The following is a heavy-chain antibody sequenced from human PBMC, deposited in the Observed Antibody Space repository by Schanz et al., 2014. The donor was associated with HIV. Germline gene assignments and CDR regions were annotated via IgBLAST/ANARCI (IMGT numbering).Heavy chain of an antibody. V-gene: IGHV1-18*01. Sequence: QVQLVQSGAEVKKPGASVKVSCKTSGGTFNNYALNWVRQVPGQGLEWMGRVSGKNGETNYAQNFQGRVTMTTDKSASTTYRELTSLRSDDTAVYYCARRGTAVAAANLDWGQGTLVTVSS. CDR3: ARRGTAVAAANLD. CDR1: GGTFNNYA. D-gene: IGHD6-13*01. J-gene: IGHJ4*02. CDR2: VSGKNGET.